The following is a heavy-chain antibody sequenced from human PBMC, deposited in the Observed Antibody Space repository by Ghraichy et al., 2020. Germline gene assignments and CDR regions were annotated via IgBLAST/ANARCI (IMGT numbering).Heavy chain of an antibody. V-gene: IGHV3-23*01. D-gene: IGHD2-21*02. J-gene: IGHJ4*02. CDR2: ISNSGGST. Sequence: GESLNISCAASGFTFSSYTMSWVRQAPGKGLEWVSAISNSGGSTYYADSVKGRFTISRDNSKNTLYLQMNSLRAEETAVYYCAKAKPEGGDDYWGQGTVVTVSS. CDR3: AKAKPEGGDDY. CDR1: GFTFSSYT.